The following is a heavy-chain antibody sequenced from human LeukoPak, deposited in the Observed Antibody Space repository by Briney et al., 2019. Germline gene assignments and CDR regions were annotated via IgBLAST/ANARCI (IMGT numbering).Heavy chain of an antibody. Sequence: SVKVSCKASGGTFSSYAISWVRQAPGQGLEWMGGIIPIFGTANYAQKFQGRVTITADESTSTACMELSSLRSEDTAVYYCARAVYYYDSSGYYPARYYYYYGMDVWGQGTTVTVSS. V-gene: IGHV1-69*13. CDR2: IIPIFGTA. CDR3: ARAVYYYDSSGYYPARYYYYYGMDV. D-gene: IGHD3-22*01. J-gene: IGHJ6*02. CDR1: GGTFSSYA.